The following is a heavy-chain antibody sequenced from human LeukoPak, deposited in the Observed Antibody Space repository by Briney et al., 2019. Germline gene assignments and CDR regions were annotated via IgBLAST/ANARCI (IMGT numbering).Heavy chain of an antibody. CDR2: IYYSGST. Sequence: PSETLSLTCTVSGGSISSGVYYWGWIRQPPGNGLEWIGYIYYSGSTYYNPSLKSRVTISVDTSKNQFSLKLSSVTAADTAVYYCARGDIVLMVYASHWGQGTLVTVSS. CDR3: ARGDIVLMVYASH. J-gene: IGHJ4*02. V-gene: IGHV4-30-4*01. D-gene: IGHD2-8*01. CDR1: GGSISSGVYY.